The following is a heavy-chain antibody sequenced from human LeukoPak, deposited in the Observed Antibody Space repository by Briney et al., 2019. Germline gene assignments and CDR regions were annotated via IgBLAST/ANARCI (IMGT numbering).Heavy chain of an antibody. J-gene: IGHJ5*02. CDR3: ALGGVVTASPHNWFDP. D-gene: IGHD2-21*02. CDR2: INTSGGRT. CDR1: GYAFTSYY. V-gene: IGHV1-46*01. Sequence: GASVKVSCKASGYAFTSYYMHWVRQAPGQGLEWMGIINTSGGRTTYAQNFQGRVTMTRDTSTSTVYMELSSLRSEDTAVYYCALGGVVTASPHNWFDPWGQGTLVTVSS.